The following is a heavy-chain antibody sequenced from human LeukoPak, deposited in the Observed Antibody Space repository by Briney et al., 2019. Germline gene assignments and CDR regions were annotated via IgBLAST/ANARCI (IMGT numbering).Heavy chain of an antibody. CDR3: ARGRYSGTTYYFDY. V-gene: IGHV3-7*03. CDR2: IKQDGSET. Sequence: GGSLRLSCAASGFTFSNYWMSWVRQAPGKGLEWVANIKQDGSETYYVDSVKGRFTISRDNAKNSLYLQMNSLRAEDTAMYYCARGRYSGTTYYFDYWGQGTLVTVSS. D-gene: IGHD5-12*01. J-gene: IGHJ4*02. CDR1: GFTFSNYW.